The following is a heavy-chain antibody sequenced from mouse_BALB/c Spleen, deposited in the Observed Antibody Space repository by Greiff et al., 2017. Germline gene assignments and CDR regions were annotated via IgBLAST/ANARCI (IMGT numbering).Heavy chain of an antibody. CDR2: IDPSDSYT. J-gene: IGHJ4*01. Sequence: VQLQQPGAELVKPGASVKLSCKASGYTFTSYWMHWVKQRPGQGLEWIGEIDPSDSYTNYNQKFKGKATLTVDKSSSTAYMQLSSLTSEDSAVYYCARYSMDYWGQGTSVTVSS. V-gene: IGHV1-69*02. CDR1: GYTFTSYW. CDR3: ARYSMDY.